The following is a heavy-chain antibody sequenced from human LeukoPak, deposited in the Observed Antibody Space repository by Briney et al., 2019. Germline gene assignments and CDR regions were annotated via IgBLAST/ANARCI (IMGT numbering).Heavy chain of an antibody. CDR3: AKEGPSNPAYYYYYMDV. Sequence: GSSVKVSCKASGGTFSSYAISWVRQAPGQGLEWMGGIIPIFGTANYAQKFQGRVTITADKSTSTAYMELSSLRSEDTALYYCAKEGPSNPAYYYYYMDVWGKGTTVTVSS. V-gene: IGHV1-69*06. CDR2: IIPIFGTA. J-gene: IGHJ6*03. CDR1: GGTFSSYA.